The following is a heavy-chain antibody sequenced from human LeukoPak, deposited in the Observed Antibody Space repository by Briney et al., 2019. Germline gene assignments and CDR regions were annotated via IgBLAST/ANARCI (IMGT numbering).Heavy chain of an antibody. CDR3: ARHYDFWSGYLYYFDY. Sequence: GGSLRLSCAASGFTFSSYWMSWVRQAPGKGLEWVANIKQDGSEKYYVDSVKGRFTISRDNAKNSLYLQMNSLRAEDTAVYYCARHYDFWSGYLYYFDYWGQGTLVTVSS. CDR1: GFTFSSYW. CDR2: IKQDGSEK. D-gene: IGHD3-3*01. J-gene: IGHJ4*02. V-gene: IGHV3-7*01.